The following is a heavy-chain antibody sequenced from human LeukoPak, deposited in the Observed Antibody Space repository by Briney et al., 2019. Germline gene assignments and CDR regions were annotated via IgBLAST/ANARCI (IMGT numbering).Heavy chain of an antibody. Sequence: ASVKVSCKASGYTFTGYYIHWVRQAPGQGLEWMGWIHPNSGGTKYAQRFQGRVTMTRDTSISTAYMELSRLRSDDTAVYYCARDLGFTDGGDSDWGQGTLVTVSS. CDR2: IHPNSGGT. D-gene: IGHD3-16*01. V-gene: IGHV1-2*02. CDR1: GYTFTGYY. J-gene: IGHJ4*02. CDR3: ARDLGFTDGGDSD.